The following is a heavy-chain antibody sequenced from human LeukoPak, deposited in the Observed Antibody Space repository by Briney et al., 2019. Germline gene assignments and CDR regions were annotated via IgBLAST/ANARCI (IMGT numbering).Heavy chain of an antibody. CDR3: ARGAGVTVLVAVHNWYFDL. D-gene: IGHD3-22*01. Sequence: SETLSLTCTVSGGSISNSYWSWIRQPPGKGLEWIGFVYNGGSTYYNPCLKSRVTISIDTSNNQISLNLGSVAAADTAVYYCARGAGVTVLVAVHNWYFDLWGRGSLVTVSS. V-gene: IGHV4-59*01. CDR1: GGSISNSY. CDR2: VYNGGST. J-gene: IGHJ2*01.